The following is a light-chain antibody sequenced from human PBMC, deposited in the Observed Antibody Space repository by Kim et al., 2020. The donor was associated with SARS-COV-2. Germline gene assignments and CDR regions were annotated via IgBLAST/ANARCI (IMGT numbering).Light chain of an antibody. CDR1: RFDIGASDS. V-gene: IGLV2-11*01. J-gene: IGLJ7*01. CDR2: DVY. Sequence: QSALTQPRSVSGSPAQSVTISCSGTRFDIGASDSVSWYQHHPGRAPRVIIYDVYRRPSGVPLRFSGSKSGNTASLTIAGLQTEDEADYYFCSFVDTYTLIFGGGNQLTVL. CDR3: CSFVDTYTLI.